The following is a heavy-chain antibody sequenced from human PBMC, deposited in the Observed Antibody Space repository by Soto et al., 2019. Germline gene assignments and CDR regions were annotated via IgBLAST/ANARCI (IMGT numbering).Heavy chain of an antibody. Sequence: QLQLQESGPGLVKPSETLSLTCTVSGGSIRSSNYYWAWVRQPPGKGLEWIANIYYSGDTYFHPSLRNRLTVSVDTSKNQFSLKLGSLTAADTAMYYCASLQVPGNFDYWGQGTLVTVSS. D-gene: IGHD6-13*01. CDR2: IYYSGDT. CDR3: ASLQVPGNFDY. V-gene: IGHV4-39*01. CDR1: GGSIRSSNYY. J-gene: IGHJ4*02.